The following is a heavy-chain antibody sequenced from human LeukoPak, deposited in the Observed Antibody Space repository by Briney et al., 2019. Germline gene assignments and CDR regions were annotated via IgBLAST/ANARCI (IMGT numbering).Heavy chain of an antibody. D-gene: IGHD2-2*02. V-gene: IGHV3-30-3*01. J-gene: IGHJ4*02. CDR2: ISYDGSNK. CDR3: ARADQLLYSYFDY. CDR1: GFTFSSYA. Sequence: GGSLRLSCAASGFTFSSYAMHWVRQAPGKGLEWVAVISYDGSNKYYADSVKGRFTISRDNSKNTLYLQMNSLRAEDTAVYYCARADQLLYSYFDYWGQGTLVTVSS.